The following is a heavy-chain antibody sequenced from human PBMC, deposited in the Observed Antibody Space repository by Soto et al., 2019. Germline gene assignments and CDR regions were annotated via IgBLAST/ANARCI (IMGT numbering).Heavy chain of an antibody. CDR1: GFTFSSYG. CDR2: ISYDGSNK. V-gene: IGHV3-30*18. D-gene: IGHD6-13*01. J-gene: IGHJ4*02. CDR3: AKDFDIAAAGLDY. Sequence: GGSLRLSCAASGFTFSSYGMHWVRQAPGKGLEWVAVISYDGSNKYYADSVKGRFTISRDNSKNTLYLQMNSLRAEDTAVYYCAKDFDIAAAGLDYWGQGPLVTVSS.